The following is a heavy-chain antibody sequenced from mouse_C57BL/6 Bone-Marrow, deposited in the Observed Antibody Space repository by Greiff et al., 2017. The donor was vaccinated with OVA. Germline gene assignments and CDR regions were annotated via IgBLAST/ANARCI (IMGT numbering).Heavy chain of an antibody. Sequence: QVQLQQSGAELARPGASVKLSCKASGSTFTSYGISWVKQRTGQGLEWFGEIYPRSGNTYYNEKFKGTATLTADKSSRTPSMELRSRTSDDSAVYFCASPYYSGSPYYAMDYWGQGTSVTVSS. CDR1: GSTFTSYG. CDR3: ASPYYSGSPYYAMDY. J-gene: IGHJ4*01. D-gene: IGHD1-1*01. V-gene: IGHV1-81*01. CDR2: IYPRSGNT.